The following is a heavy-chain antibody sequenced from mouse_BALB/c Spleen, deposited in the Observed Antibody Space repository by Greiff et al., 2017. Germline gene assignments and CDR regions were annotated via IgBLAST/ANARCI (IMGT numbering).Heavy chain of an antibody. D-gene: IGHD4-1*01. V-gene: IGHV5-12-1*01. CDR2: ISSGGGST. CDR3: ARQGNWDGAMDY. Sequence: EVMLVESGGGLVKPGGSLKLSCAASGFAFSSYDMSWVRQTPEKRLEWVAYISSGGGSTYYPDTVKGRFTISRDNAKNTLYLQMSSLKSEDTAMYYCARQGNWDGAMDYWGQGTSVTVSS. CDR1: GFAFSSYD. J-gene: IGHJ4*01.